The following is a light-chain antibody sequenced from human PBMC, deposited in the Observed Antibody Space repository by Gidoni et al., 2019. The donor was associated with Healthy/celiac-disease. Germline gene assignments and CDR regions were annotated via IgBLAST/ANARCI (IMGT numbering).Light chain of an antibody. CDR2: WAS. CDR1: SNNKNY. Sequence: SNNKNYLAWYQQKPGQPPKLLIYWASTRESGVPDRFSGSGSGTDFTLAISSLQAEDVAVYYCQQYYSTPWTFGQGTKVEIK. CDR3: QQYYSTPWT. V-gene: IGKV4-1*01. J-gene: IGKJ1*01.